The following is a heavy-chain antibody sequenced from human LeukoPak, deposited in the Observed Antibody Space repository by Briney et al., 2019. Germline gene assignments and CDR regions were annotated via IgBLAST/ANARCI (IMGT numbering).Heavy chain of an antibody. J-gene: IGHJ5*02. V-gene: IGHV4-59*01. CDR3: ARGGPYYDFWSGLNWFDP. CDR1: GGSISSYY. CDR2: IYYSGST. Sequence: SETLSLTCTVSGGSISSYYWSWIRQPPGKGLEWIGYIYYSGSTNYNPSLKSRVTISVDTSKNQFSLKLSSVTAADTAVYYCARGGPYYDFWSGLNWFDPWGQGTLVTVSS. D-gene: IGHD3-3*01.